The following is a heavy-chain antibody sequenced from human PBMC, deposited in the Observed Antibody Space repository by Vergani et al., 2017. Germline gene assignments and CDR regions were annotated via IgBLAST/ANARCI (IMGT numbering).Heavy chain of an antibody. Sequence: EVQLVESGGGLVQPGGSLRLSCAASGFTFSSSGMNWVRQAPGKGLEWVSYISSSSSTKYYSEPVKGRFTISRDNSKNTLFLQMNSLRPEDTAAYYCARDTVTGSRYFDYWGQGTLVTVSS. J-gene: IGHJ4*02. CDR3: ARDTVTGSRYFDY. CDR2: ISSSSSTK. D-gene: IGHD6-19*01. V-gene: IGHV3-48*01. CDR1: GFTFSSSG.